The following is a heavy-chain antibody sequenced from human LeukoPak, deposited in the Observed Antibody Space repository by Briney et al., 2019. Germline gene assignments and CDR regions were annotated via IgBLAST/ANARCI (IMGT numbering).Heavy chain of an antibody. D-gene: IGHD2-2*01. CDR3: AKDLRAATPPKGY. CDR1: GFTFSSYA. V-gene: IGHV3-30*04. CDR2: ISYDGSNK. Sequence: GGSLRLSCAASGFTFSSYAMHWVRQAPGKGLEWVAVISYDGSNKYYADSVKGRFTISRDNSKNTLYLQMNSLRAEDTAVYYCAKDLRAATPPKGYWGQGTLVTVSS. J-gene: IGHJ4*02.